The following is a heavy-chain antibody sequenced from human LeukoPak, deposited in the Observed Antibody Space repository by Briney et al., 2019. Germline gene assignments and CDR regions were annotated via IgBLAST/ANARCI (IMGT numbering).Heavy chain of an antibody. CDR2: IYYSGST. D-gene: IGHD3-3*01. Sequence: SETLSLTRTVSGGPISSGGYYWSWIRQHPGEGLEWIGYIYYSGSTYYNPSLKSRVTISVDTSKNQFSLKLNSVTAADTAVYHCARKEWVPYYFDYWGQGTLVTVSS. CDR1: GGPISSGGYY. CDR3: ARKEWVPYYFDY. V-gene: IGHV4-31*03. J-gene: IGHJ4*02.